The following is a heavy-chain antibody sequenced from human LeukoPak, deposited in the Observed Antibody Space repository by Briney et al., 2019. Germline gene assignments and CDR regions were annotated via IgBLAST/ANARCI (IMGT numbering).Heavy chain of an antibody. J-gene: IGHJ4*02. CDR2: INHSGST. CDR1: GGSFSGYY. D-gene: IGHD6-19*01. Sequence: PSETLSLTCAVYGGSFSGYYWSWLRQPPGKGLEWIGEINHSGSTNYNPSPKSRVTISVDTSKNQFSLKLSSVTAADTAVYYCVGGEIAVAGTEYWGQGTLVTVSS. V-gene: IGHV4-34*01. CDR3: VGGEIAVAGTEY.